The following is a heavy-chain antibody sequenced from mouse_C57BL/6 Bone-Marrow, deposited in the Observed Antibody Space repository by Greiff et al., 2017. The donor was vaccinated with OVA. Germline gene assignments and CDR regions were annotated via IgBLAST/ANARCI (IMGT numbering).Heavy chain of an antibody. CDR2: IYPRSGNT. CDR3: ARGGLWGYFDY. V-gene: IGHV1-81*01. Sequence: QVQLKQSGAELARPGASVKLSCKASGYTFTSYGISWVKQRTGQGLEWIGEIYPRSGNTYYNEKFKGKATLTADKSSSTAYMELRSLTSEDSAVYFCARGGLWGYFDYWGQGTTLTVSS. J-gene: IGHJ2*01. CDR1: GYTFTSYG.